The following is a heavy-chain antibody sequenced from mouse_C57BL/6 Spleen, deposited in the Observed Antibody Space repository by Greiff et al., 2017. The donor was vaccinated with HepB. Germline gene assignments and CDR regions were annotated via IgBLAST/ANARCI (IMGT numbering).Heavy chain of an antibody. CDR1: GYTFTSYW. V-gene: IGHV1-64*01. Sequence: VQLQQPGAELVKPGASVKLSCKASGYTFTSYWMHWVKQRPGQGLEWIGMIHPNSGSTNYNEKFKSKATLTVDKSSSTAYMQLSSLTSEDSAVYYCAPIYYDYDGDAWFAYWGQVTLVTVSA. CDR2: IHPNSGST. J-gene: IGHJ3*01. CDR3: APIYYDYDGDAWFAY. D-gene: IGHD2-4*01.